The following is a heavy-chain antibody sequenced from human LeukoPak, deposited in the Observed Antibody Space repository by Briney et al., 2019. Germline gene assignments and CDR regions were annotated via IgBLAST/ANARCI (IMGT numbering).Heavy chain of an antibody. Sequence: SVKVSCKAPGGTFSSYAISWVRQAPGQGLEWMGGIIPIFGTANYAQKFQGRVTITADESTSTAYMELSSLRSEDTAVYYCARQRIAAAGPSFDYWGQGTLVTVSS. D-gene: IGHD6-13*01. V-gene: IGHV1-69*01. CDR2: IIPIFGTA. CDR1: GGTFSSYA. CDR3: ARQRIAAAGPSFDY. J-gene: IGHJ4*02.